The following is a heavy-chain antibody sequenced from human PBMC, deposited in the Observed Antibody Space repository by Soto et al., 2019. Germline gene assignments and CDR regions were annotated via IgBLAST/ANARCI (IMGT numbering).Heavy chain of an antibody. D-gene: IGHD3-10*01. J-gene: IGHJ6*02. CDR3: ARGDLWFGELFSNGMDV. Sequence: QVQLVESGGGVVQPGRSLRLSCAASGFTFSSYGMHWVRQAPGKGLEWVAVIWYDGSNKYYADSVKGRFTISRDNSKNTLYLQMNSLRAEDTAVYYCARGDLWFGELFSNGMDVWGQGTTVTVSS. V-gene: IGHV3-33*01. CDR1: GFTFSSYG. CDR2: IWYDGSNK.